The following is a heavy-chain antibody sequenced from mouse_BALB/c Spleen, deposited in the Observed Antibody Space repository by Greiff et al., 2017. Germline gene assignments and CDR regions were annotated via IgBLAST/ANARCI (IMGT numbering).Heavy chain of an antibody. J-gene: IGHJ4*01. CDR3: ARNQGGNYGYAMDY. CDR1: GFSLTSYG. Sequence: QVHVKQSGPGLVQPSQSLSITCTVSGFSLTSYGVHWVRQSPGKGLEWLGVIWSGGSTDYNAAFISRLSISKDNSKSQVFFKMNSLQANDTAIYYCARNQGGNYGYAMDYWGQGTSVTVSS. CDR2: IWSGGST. D-gene: IGHD2-1*01. V-gene: IGHV2-2*02.